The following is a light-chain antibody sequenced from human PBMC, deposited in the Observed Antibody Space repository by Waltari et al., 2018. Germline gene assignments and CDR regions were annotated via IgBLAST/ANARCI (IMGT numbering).Light chain of an antibody. J-gene: IGLJ1*01. CDR2: DDS. CDR3: TSYTSSGSLV. Sequence: QSALTQPASVSGSPGQSITISCPGTSSDVGGYNYVSWYQQHPGKAPKLMIYDDSNRPSGVSNRFSGSKSGNTASLTISGLQAEDEADYYCTSYTSSGSLVFGTGTKVTVL. CDR1: SSDVGGYNY. V-gene: IGLV2-14*01.